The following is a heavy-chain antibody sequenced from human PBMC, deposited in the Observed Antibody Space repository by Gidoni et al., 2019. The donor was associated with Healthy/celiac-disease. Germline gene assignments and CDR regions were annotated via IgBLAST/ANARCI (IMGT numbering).Heavy chain of an antibody. CDR1: GFTFDDYA. V-gene: IGHV3-9*01. Sequence: EVQLVESGGGLVQPGRSLRLSCAASGFTFDDYAMHWVRQAPGKGLEWVSGISWNSGSIGYADSVKGRFTISRDNAKNSLYLQMNSLRAEDTALYYCAKDTGGDGYNSWYYYYYGMDVWGQGTTVTVSS. CDR2: ISWNSGSI. CDR3: AKDTGGDGYNSWYYYYYGMDV. D-gene: IGHD5-12*01. J-gene: IGHJ6*02.